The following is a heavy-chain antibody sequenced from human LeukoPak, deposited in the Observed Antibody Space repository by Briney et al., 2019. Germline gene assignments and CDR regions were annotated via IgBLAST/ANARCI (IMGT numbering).Heavy chain of an antibody. CDR1: GFTFSDYY. D-gene: IGHD2-21*02. V-gene: IGHV3-11*04. Sequence: ARGSLRLSSAASGFTFSDYYMAWIPQAPRKGLEYISHISASGSTIHYGDSVKGRFTIFRDDARNSVYLQMTSLRAEDTATYFCARDCGGHCYSGFDYWGQGALVTVSS. CDR3: ARDCGGHCYSGFDY. J-gene: IGHJ4*02. CDR2: ISASGSTI.